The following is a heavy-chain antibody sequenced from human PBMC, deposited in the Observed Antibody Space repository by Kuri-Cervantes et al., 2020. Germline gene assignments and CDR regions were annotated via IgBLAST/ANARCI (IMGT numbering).Heavy chain of an antibody. Sequence: GGSLRLSCAASGFTFSSYSMNWVRQAPGKGLEWVAVISYDGSNKYYADSVKGRFTISRDNSKNTLYLQMNSLRAEDTAVYYCARAQKYSYGWGNYYYYGMDVWGQGTTVTVSS. CDR3: ARAQKYSYGWGNYYYYGMDV. CDR2: ISYDGSNK. J-gene: IGHJ6*02. V-gene: IGHV3-30*03. CDR1: GFTFSSYS. D-gene: IGHD5-18*01.